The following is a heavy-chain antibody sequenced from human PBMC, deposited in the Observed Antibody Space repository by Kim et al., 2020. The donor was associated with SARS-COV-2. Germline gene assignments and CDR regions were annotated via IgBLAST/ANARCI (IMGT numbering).Heavy chain of an antibody. V-gene: IGHV4-39*01. CDR1: GGSISSSSYY. D-gene: IGHD5-12*01. CDR3: VRLVNLGLRDDY. Sequence: SETLSLTCTVSGGSISSSSYYWGWIRQPPGKGLEWIGSIYYSGGTYYNPSLKSRVTMSVDTSKNQFSLKLTSVTAADTAVFYCVRLVNLGLRDDYWGQGTLVTVSS. CDR2: IYYSGGT. J-gene: IGHJ4*02.